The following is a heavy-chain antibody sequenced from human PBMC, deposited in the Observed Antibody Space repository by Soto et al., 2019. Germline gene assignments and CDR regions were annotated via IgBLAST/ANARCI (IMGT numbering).Heavy chain of an antibody. CDR3: ARDIGDQTSRWTDAFDI. CDR2: ISGSGSIT. D-gene: IGHD6-13*01. CDR1: EFTFSNYA. Sequence: PGGSLRLSCAASEFTFSNYAMTWVRQSPGKGLEWVSSISGSGSITYYAESVKGRFAISRDNSKNTLFLQMNSLRAEDTAIYYCARDIGDQTSRWTDAFDIWGQGTMVTVSS. V-gene: IGHV3-23*01. J-gene: IGHJ3*02.